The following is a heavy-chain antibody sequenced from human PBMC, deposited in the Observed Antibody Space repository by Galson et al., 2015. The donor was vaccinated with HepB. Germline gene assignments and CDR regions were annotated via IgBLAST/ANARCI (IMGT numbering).Heavy chain of an antibody. CDR1: GFSFSSYS. J-gene: IGHJ4*02. V-gene: IGHV3-21*01. Sequence: SLRLSCAASGFSFSSYSMNWLRQAPGKGLEWVSSMSSSGGHIYYADSVKGRFTISRDNAKNSLYLQMNCLRAEDTAVYYCARSIPYSSSDDYWGQGTLVIVPS. CDR3: ARSIPYSSSDDY. CDR2: MSSSGGHI. D-gene: IGHD6-6*01.